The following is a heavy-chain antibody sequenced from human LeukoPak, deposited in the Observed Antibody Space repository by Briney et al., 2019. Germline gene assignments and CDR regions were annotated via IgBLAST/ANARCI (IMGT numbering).Heavy chain of an antibody. CDR3: ARVGGHCTSTSCPPPDY. CDR1: GFTFSSYN. V-gene: IGHV3-21*01. Sequence: PGGSLRLSCAASGFTFSSYNMDWVRQAPGKGLEWVSFIDSSSRYIYQADSVKGRFTISRDNAKSSVFLQMNSLRAEDTAAYYCARVGGHCTSTSCPPPDYWGQGTLVTVSS. D-gene: IGHD2-2*01. J-gene: IGHJ4*02. CDR2: IDSSSRYI.